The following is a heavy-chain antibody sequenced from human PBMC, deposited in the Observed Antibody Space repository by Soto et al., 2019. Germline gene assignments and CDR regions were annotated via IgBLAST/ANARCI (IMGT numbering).Heavy chain of an antibody. J-gene: IGHJ6*02. Sequence: TLSLTCTVSGGSISSYYWSWIRQPPGKGLEWIGYIYYSGSTNYNPSLKSRVTISVDTSKNQFSLKLSSVTAADTAVYYCARDTVTPGNYYYYYGMDVWGQGTTVTVS. D-gene: IGHD4-17*01. CDR3: ARDTVTPGNYYYYYGMDV. CDR1: GGSISSYY. CDR2: IYYSGST. V-gene: IGHV4-59*01.